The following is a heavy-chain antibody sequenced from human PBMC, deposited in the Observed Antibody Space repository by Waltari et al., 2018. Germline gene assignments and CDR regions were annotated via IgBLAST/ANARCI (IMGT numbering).Heavy chain of an antibody. V-gene: IGHV4-38-2*01. D-gene: IGHD3-22*01. J-gene: IGHJ3*02. CDR3: VAAKEYYYDGSGDDAFET. CDR2: IYQSGSS. Sequence: QVQLQESGPGLAKSSETLSLTCDVSGYSMRSGYYWGWIRQPPRKGLEWIASIYQSGSSYYNPSLRGRVTISVDTSRNQFSLEMTSVTATDTATYYCVAAKEYYYDGSGDDAFETWGQGTLVTVSS. CDR1: GYSMRSGYY.